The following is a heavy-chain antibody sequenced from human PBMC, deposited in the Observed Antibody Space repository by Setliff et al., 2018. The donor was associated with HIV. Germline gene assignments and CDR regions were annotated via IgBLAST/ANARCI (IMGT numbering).Heavy chain of an antibody. J-gene: IGHJ3*01. V-gene: IGHV1-18*01. Sequence: ASVKVSCKASGYSFARYGLSWVRQAPGQGLEWMGWISGFNGNTKYAQSFQDRVAMTTETATSTAYMERRSLRSDDTAVYFCARVPYRSAWFSGGHDAFDVWGQGTMVTVSS. D-gene: IGHD6-19*01. CDR1: GYSFARYG. CDR3: ARVPYRSAWFSGGHDAFDV. CDR2: ISGFNGNT.